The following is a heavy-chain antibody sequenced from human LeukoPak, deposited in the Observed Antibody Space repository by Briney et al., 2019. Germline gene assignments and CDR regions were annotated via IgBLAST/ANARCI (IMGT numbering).Heavy chain of an antibody. Sequence: GGSLRLSCAACGFTFSSYWMSWVRQAPGKGLEGVANIKQDGSEKYYVDSVKGRFTISRDNAKNSLYLQMNSLRAEDTAVYYCARDPSGSYYYYYYYMDVWGKGTTVTVSS. CDR1: GFTFSSYW. D-gene: IGHD1-26*01. CDR2: IKQDGSEK. J-gene: IGHJ6*03. V-gene: IGHV3-7*01. CDR3: ARDPSGSYYYYYYYMDV.